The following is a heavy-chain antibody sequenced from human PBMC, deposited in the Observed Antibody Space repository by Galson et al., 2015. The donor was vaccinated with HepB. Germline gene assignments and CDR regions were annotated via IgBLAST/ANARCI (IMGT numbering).Heavy chain of an antibody. CDR2: ISGSGGSI. CDR3: AKTPRDNSWHFDY. CDR1: GFSFSSYA. D-gene: IGHD2-15*01. J-gene: IGHJ4*02. V-gene: IGHV3-23*01. Sequence: SLRLSCAASGFSFSSYAINWVRQAPGKGLEWVSGISGSGGSIYYADSVKGRFSISRDNSKNTVYLQMNSLRADDTAVYHCAKTPRDNSWHFDYWGQGTLVTVSS.